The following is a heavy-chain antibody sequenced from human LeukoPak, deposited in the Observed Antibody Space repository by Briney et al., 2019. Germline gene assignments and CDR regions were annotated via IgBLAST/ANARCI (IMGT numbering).Heavy chain of an antibody. Sequence: SVKVSCKASGGTFSSYAISWVRQAPGQGLEWMGGIIPIFGTANYAQKFQGRVTITADKSTSTAYMELSSLRSEDTAVYYCARVDGGITIFGVVSHDAFDIWGQGTMVTVSS. CDR3: ARVDGGITIFGVVSHDAFDI. CDR2: IIPIFGTA. CDR1: GGTFSSYA. D-gene: IGHD3-3*01. V-gene: IGHV1-69*06. J-gene: IGHJ3*02.